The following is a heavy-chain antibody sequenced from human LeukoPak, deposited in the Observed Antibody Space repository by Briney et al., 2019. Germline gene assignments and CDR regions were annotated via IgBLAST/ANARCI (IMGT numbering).Heavy chain of an antibody. J-gene: IGHJ3*02. CDR3: AKDMGYFDWLSAFDI. D-gene: IGHD3-9*01. CDR2: ISWNSGSI. CDR1: GFTFDDYA. Sequence: PGGSLRLSCAASGFTFDDYAMHWVRQAPGKGLEWVSGISWNSGSIGYADSVKGRFTIPRDNAKNSLYLQMNSLRAEDTALYYCAKDMGYFDWLSAFDIWGQGTMVTVSS. V-gene: IGHV3-9*01.